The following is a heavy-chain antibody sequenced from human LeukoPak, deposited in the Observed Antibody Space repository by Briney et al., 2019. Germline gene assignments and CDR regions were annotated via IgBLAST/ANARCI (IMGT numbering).Heavy chain of an antibody. CDR1: GYTFTSYG. CDR2: ISAYNGNT. J-gene: IGHJ4*02. V-gene: IGHV1-18*01. CDR3: ARDRPAKKLDDSSGYTA. Sequence: WASVKVSCKASGYTFTSYGISWVRQAPGQGLEWMGWISAYNGNTNYAQKLQGRVTMTIDTSTSTAYMELRSLRSDDTAVYYCARDRPAKKLDDSSGYTAWGQGTLVTVSS. D-gene: IGHD3-22*01.